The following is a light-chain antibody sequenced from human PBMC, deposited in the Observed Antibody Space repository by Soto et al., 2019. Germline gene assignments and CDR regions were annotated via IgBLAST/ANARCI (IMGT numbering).Light chain of an antibody. Sequence: DIQMTQSPSSLSASVGDRVTLTCQASQDISNYLNWYQQKPGKAPKLLIYDASNLKTGVPSRFSGSGSGTDFTFTISSLQPEDIATYYCQQFDNVPITFGQGTRLEIK. J-gene: IGKJ5*01. CDR2: DAS. CDR3: QQFDNVPIT. CDR1: QDISNY. V-gene: IGKV1-33*01.